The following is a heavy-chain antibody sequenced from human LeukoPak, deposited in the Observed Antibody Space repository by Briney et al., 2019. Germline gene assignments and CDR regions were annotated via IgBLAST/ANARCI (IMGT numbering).Heavy chain of an antibody. D-gene: IGHD2-15*01. Sequence: GASVKVSCKASGYTFTGYYMHWVRQAPGQGLEWMGRINPNSGGTNYAQKFQGRATMTRDTSISTAYMELSRLRSDDTAVYYCARDRVRFGGGNLQYCGQGTLVTVSS. CDR3: ARDRVRFGGGNLQY. CDR2: INPNSGGT. V-gene: IGHV1-2*06. CDR1: GYTFTGYY. J-gene: IGHJ4*02.